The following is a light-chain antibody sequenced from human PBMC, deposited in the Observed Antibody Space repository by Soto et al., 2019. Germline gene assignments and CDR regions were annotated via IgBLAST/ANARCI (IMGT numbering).Light chain of an antibody. Sequence: DIQLTQSPSFLSASVGDRVTIACRASQDISTYLAWYQQKPGQAPKLLIYAASTLHSGVPSRFSGIGSGTEFTLPLSSLQPEDFATYHCQQPGEYPLNSGGRTKV. CDR3: QQPGEYPLN. CDR2: AAS. J-gene: IGKJ4*01. V-gene: IGKV1-9*01. CDR1: QDISTY.